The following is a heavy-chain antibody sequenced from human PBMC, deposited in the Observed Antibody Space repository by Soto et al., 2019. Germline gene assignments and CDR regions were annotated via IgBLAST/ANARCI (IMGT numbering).Heavy chain of an antibody. CDR2: ISAAGDP. V-gene: IGHV3-13*05. J-gene: IGHJ6*02. CDR1: GFTFRNYD. Sequence: EVQLVESGGGLVQPGGSLRLSCAASGFTFRNYDMHWVRQGTGKDLEWVSGISAAGDPDYADSVEGRFTISRENAQNSFFLQMNSLRVGDTAVYYCARTDRDFYGLDVWGQGTTVIVSS. CDR3: ARTDRDFYGLDV.